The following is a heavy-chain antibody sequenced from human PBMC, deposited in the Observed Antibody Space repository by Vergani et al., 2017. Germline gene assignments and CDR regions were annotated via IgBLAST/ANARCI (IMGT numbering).Heavy chain of an antibody. V-gene: IGHV1-2*02. Sequence: QVQLVQSGAEVKKPGASVKVSCKASGYTFTGYYMHWVRQAPGQGLEWMGWINPNSGGTNYAQKFQGRVTMTRDTSISTAYMELSRLRSGDTAVYYCARIHGSGRQGNAFDIWGQGTMVTVSS. CDR2: INPNSGGT. CDR3: ARIHGSGRQGNAFDI. J-gene: IGHJ3*02. CDR1: GYTFTGYY. D-gene: IGHD3-10*01.